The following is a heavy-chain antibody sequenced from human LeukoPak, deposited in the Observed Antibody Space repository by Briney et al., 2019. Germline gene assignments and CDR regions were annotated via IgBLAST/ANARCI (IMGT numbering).Heavy chain of an antibody. Sequence: GRSLRLSCAASGFTFSIYAMHWVRQAPGKGLEWVAVISYDGSNKYYADSVKGRFTISRDNSKNTLYLQMNSLRAEDTAVYYCARDVHDYGDLNWFDPWGQGTLVTVSS. CDR2: ISYDGSNK. D-gene: IGHD4-17*01. CDR3: ARDVHDYGDLNWFDP. V-gene: IGHV3-30-3*01. J-gene: IGHJ5*02. CDR1: GFTFSIYA.